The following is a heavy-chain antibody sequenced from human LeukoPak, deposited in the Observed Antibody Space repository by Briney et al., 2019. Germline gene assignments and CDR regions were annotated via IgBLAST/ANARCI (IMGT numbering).Heavy chain of an antibody. CDR2: ISSSSSTI. CDR3: ARDLSGYDYGFDY. V-gene: IGHV3-48*01. D-gene: IGHD5-12*01. J-gene: IGHJ4*02. CDR1: GFTFSSYS. Sequence: GGSLSLSCAASGFTFSSYSMNWVRQAPGKGLEWVSYISSSSSTIYYADSVKGRFTISRDNAKNSLYLQMNSLRAEDTAVYYCARDLSGYDYGFDYWGQGTLVTVSS.